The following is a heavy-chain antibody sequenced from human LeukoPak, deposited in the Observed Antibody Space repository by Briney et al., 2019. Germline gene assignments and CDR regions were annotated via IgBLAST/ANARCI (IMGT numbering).Heavy chain of an antibody. CDR1: GYTFTGYY. V-gene: IGHV1-2*02. Sequence: ASVKVSCKASGYTFTGYYMHWVRQAPGQGLEWMGWINPNSGGTNYAQKFQGRVTMTRDTSISTAYMELSRLRSDDTAVYYCARDLIGGVAGQNRDYWGQGTLVTVSS. CDR3: ARDLIGGVAGQNRDY. J-gene: IGHJ4*02. D-gene: IGHD6-19*01. CDR2: INPNSGGT.